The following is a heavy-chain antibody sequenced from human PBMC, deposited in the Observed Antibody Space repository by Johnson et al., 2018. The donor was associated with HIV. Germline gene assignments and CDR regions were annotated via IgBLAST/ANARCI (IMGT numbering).Heavy chain of an antibody. Sequence: VQLVESGGGVVQPGGSLRLSCAASGFTVSSNYMNLVRQAPGKGLEWVSVIYSGGSRYYADSVKGGFTISRDNSKSTLYLQMNSLRAEDTAVYYCARHHITYYYTSGSPDAFDIWGQGTMVTVSS. J-gene: IGHJ3*02. V-gene: IGHV3-66*04. D-gene: IGHD3-10*01. CDR1: GFTVSSNY. CDR2: IYSGGSR. CDR3: ARHHITYYYTSGSPDAFDI.